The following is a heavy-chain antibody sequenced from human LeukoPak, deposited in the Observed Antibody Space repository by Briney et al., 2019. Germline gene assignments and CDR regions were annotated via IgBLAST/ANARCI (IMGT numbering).Heavy chain of an antibody. Sequence: GASVTVSCKASGYTFTSYGISWVRQAPGQGLEWIAWINAYNGTTNYAQKLQGRVAMTTDTSTSTAYMELRSLRSDDTAVYYCATSSRGYRYGLYLDYWGQGTLVTVSS. CDR2: INAYNGTT. D-gene: IGHD5-18*01. V-gene: IGHV1-18*01. CDR3: ATSSRGYRYGLYLDY. J-gene: IGHJ4*02. CDR1: GYTFTSYG.